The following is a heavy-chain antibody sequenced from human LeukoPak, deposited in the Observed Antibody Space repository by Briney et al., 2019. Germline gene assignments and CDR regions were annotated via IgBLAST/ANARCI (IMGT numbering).Heavy chain of an antibody. D-gene: IGHD5-12*01. V-gene: IGHV3-15*01. CDR1: GFTFGSYA. CDR3: TTVAKDAFDI. J-gene: IGHJ3*02. Sequence: GGSLRLSCAASGFTFGSYAMHWVRQAPGKGLEWVGRIKSKTDGGTTDYAAPVKGRFTISRDDSKNTLYLQMNSLKTEDTAVYYCTTVAKDAFDIWGQGTMVTVSS. CDR2: IKSKTDGGTT.